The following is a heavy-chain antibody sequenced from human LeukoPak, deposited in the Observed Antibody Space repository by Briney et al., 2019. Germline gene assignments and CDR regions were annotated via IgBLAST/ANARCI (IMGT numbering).Heavy chain of an antibody. Sequence: GGSLRLSCAASGFIFRNYAMSWVRQAPGKGLEWVSAITGSGDTTYYADSVKGRFTISRDNSKNTLYVEMSTLRAEDTAVYYCAKWGDYDILTGYYVSDFWGQGTLVTVSS. J-gene: IGHJ4*02. V-gene: IGHV3-23*01. CDR3: AKWGDYDILTGYYVSDF. CDR1: GFIFRNYA. D-gene: IGHD3-9*01. CDR2: ITGSGDTT.